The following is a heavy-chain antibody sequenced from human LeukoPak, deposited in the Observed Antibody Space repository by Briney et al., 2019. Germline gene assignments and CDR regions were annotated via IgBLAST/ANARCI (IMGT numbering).Heavy chain of an antibody. CDR2: IYYSGST. V-gene: IGHV4-59*08. Sequence: SETLSLTCTVSGGSISSYYWSWIRQPPGKGLEWIGHIYYSGSTNYNPSLKSRVTISVDTSKDQFSLKLSSVTAADTAVYYCPRPSIAVAALGAFDIWGQGTMVTVSS. CDR3: PRPSIAVAALGAFDI. J-gene: IGHJ3*02. D-gene: IGHD6-19*01. CDR1: GGSISSYY.